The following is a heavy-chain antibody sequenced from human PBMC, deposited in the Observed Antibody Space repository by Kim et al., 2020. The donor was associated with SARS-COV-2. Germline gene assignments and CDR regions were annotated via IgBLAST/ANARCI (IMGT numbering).Heavy chain of an antibody. V-gene: IGHV3-23*01. D-gene: IGHD6-19*01. CDR3: AKAPSPWVSEWLVSPFDY. CDR2: ISGSGGST. CDR1: GFTFSSYA. Sequence: GGSLRLSCAASGFTFSSYAMSWVRQAPGKGLEWVSAISGSGGSTYYADSVKGRFTISRDNSKNTLYLQMNSLRAEDTAVYYCAKAPSPWVSEWLVSPFDYWGQGTLVTVSS. J-gene: IGHJ4*02.